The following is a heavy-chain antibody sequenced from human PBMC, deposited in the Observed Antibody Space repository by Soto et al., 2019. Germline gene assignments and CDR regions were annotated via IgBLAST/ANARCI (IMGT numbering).Heavy chain of an antibody. D-gene: IGHD3-16*01. V-gene: IGHV3-21*01. CDR2: ISSSSSYI. J-gene: IGHJ3*02. Sequence: EVQLVESGGGLVKPGGSLRLSCAASGFTFSSYSMNWVRQAPGKGLEWVSSISSSSSYIYYADSVKGRFTISRDNAKNSLYLQMTSLRAEDTAVYYCASALGDAFDIWGQGTMVTVSS. CDR3: ASALGDAFDI. CDR1: GFTFSSYS.